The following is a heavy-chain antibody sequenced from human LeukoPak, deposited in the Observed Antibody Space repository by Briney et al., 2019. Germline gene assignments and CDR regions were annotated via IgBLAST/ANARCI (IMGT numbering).Heavy chain of an antibody. CDR2: IYHSGST. V-gene: IGHV4-4*02. D-gene: IGHD1-26*01. CDR1: GGSISSSNW. Sequence: SGTLSLTCAVSGGSISSSNWWSWVRQPPGKGLEWIGEIYHSGSTNYNPSLKSRVTISVDKSKNQSSLKLSSVTAADTAVYYCARRIWDSGSHSDYFDYWGQGTLVTVSS. CDR3: ARRIWDSGSHSDYFDY. J-gene: IGHJ4*02.